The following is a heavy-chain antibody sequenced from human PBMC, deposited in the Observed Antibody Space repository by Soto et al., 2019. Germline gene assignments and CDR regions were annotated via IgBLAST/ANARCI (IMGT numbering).Heavy chain of an antibody. CDR2: ITWNSINV. V-gene: IGHV3-9*01. CDR3: FKAISTRLPNRVDP. Sequence: EVQLVESGGGLVQPGRSLRLSCEASGFTFDEYAMHWVRQAPGKGLEWVAGITWNSINVGYAESVKGRFTISRDNAKKALYSHNDRLGVDHNGLYPWFKAISTRLPNRVDPWGQGTLGPGSS. CDR1: GFTFDEYA. D-gene: IGHD2-2*01. J-gene: IGHJ5*01.